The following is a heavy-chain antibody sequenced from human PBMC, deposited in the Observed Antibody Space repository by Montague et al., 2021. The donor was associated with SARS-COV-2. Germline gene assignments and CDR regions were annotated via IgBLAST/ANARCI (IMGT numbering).Heavy chain of an antibody. J-gene: IGHJ3*01. CDR3: ARHGWIVDCYYSFDS. D-gene: IGHD3-22*01. V-gene: IGHV3-30-3*01. CDR1: GFTFSNYS. CDR2: ISSDGSNK. Sequence: SLRLSCAASGFTFSNYSMYWVRQSPGKGLVWVSLISSDGSNKWYADSVKGRFTISRDNSKNTLYLQMNSLRAEDTAMYYCARHGWIVDCYYSFDSWGHGTMVTASS.